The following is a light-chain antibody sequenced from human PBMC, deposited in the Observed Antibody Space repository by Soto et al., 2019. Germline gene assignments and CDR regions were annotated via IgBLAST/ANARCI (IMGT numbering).Light chain of an antibody. CDR3: QQYGSSLWT. V-gene: IGKV3-20*01. CDR1: QSVSSSY. CDR2: GAS. Sequence: EIVLTQSPGTLSWSPGERATLSCRVSQSVSSSYLAWYQQKPGQAPRLLIYGASSRATGIPDRFSGSGSGTDFTLTISRLEPEDFAVYYCQQYGSSLWTFGQGTKVDIK. J-gene: IGKJ1*01.